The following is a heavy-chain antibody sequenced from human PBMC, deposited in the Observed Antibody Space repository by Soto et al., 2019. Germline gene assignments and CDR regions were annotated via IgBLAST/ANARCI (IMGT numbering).Heavy chain of an antibody. CDR3: ARARGVATIIYYYGMYV. J-gene: IGHJ6*02. Sequence: QVQLQESGPGLVKPSQTLSLTCTVSGGSISSGGDYWSWIRQHPGKGLEWIGYIYYNGSTNYNPSLKSRVTISVDSSKNQFSLQLSSVTAADTAVYYCARARGVATIIYYYGMYVWGQGTTVTVSS. D-gene: IGHD5-12*01. V-gene: IGHV4-31*03. CDR1: GGSISSGGDY. CDR2: IYYNGST.